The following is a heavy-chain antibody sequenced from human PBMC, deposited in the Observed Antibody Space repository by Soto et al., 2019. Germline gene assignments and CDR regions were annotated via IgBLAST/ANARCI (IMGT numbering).Heavy chain of an antibody. CDR1: GYTFTSYG. J-gene: IGHJ5*02. V-gene: IGHV1-18*01. Sequence: GASVKVSCKASGYTFTSYGISWVRQAPGQGLEWMGWISAYNGNTNYAQKLQGRVTMTTDTSTSTAYMELRSLRSDDTAVYYCARDSITDCSSTSCHTNWFDPWGQGTLVTVSS. CDR3: ARDSITDCSSTSCHTNWFDP. D-gene: IGHD2-2*01. CDR2: ISAYNGNT.